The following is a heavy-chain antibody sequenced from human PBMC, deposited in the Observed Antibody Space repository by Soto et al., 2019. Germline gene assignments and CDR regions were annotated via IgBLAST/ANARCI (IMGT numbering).Heavy chain of an antibody. J-gene: IGHJ4*02. Sequence: QVQLVQSGAEVKKLGASVKVSCKASGYTFTAYYIHWVRQAPGLGLEWVGWINPNSGDTNYAQRFQGWVTRTGYTAVITAYMDLTRLRSDDTAVYYCARGGYTYGYVLDCWGQGTLVTVSS. CDR3: ARGGYTYGYVLDC. CDR2: INPNSGDT. CDR1: GYTFTAYY. V-gene: IGHV1-2*04. D-gene: IGHD5-18*01.